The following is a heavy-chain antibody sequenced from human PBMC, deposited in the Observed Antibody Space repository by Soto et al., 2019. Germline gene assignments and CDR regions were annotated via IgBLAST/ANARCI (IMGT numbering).Heavy chain of an antibody. CDR2: IIPIFGTA. CDR3: AREGGHTMIAANDAFDI. D-gene: IGHD3-22*01. V-gene: IGHV1-69*06. CDR1: GGTFSSYA. Sequence: SVKVSCKASGGTFSSYAISWVRQAPGQGLEWMGGIIPIFGTANYAQKFQGRVTITADKSTSTAYMELSSLRSEDTAVYYCAREGGHTMIAANDAFDIWGQGTMVTVSS. J-gene: IGHJ3*02.